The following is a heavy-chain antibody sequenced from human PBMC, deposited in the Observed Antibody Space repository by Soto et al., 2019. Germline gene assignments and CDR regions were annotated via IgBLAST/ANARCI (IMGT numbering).Heavy chain of an antibody. CDR2: ISYDGSNK. CDR3: AKDGITMARATHYYYYYGLDV. Sequence: GGSLRLSCAASGFTFSSYGMHWVRQAPGKGLEWVAVISYDGSNKYYADSVKGRFTISRDNSKNTLYLQMNSLRAEDTAVYYCAKDGITMARATHYYYYYGLDVWGQGTTVTVSS. V-gene: IGHV3-30*18. J-gene: IGHJ6*02. D-gene: IGHD3-10*01. CDR1: GFTFSSYG.